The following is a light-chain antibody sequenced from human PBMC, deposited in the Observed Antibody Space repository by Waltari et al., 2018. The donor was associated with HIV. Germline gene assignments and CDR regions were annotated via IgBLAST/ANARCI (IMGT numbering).Light chain of an antibody. CDR1: SSNIGAGFD. Sequence: QSVLTQPPSVSGAPGQRVTISCTGSSSNIGAGFDVHWYQQLPGTAPKLLIYENTNRPSGVPDRFSGPRSGSSAPLAITGLQAEDEADDYCQSFDSSLSGYVFGTGTKVTVL. CDR2: ENT. CDR3: QSFDSSLSGYV. V-gene: IGLV1-40*01. J-gene: IGLJ1*01.